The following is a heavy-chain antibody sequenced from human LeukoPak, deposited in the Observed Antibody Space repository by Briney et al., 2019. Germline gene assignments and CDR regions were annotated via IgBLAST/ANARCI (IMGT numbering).Heavy chain of an antibody. D-gene: IGHD4-17*01. V-gene: IGHV3-64*01. J-gene: IGHJ6*02. CDR2: ISRNGGST. CDR3: TTDPTVTTRSGYYYYGMDV. CDR1: GFTFSSYA. Sequence: PGGSLRLSCAASGFTFSSYAMHWVRQAPGKGLEYVSAISRNGGSTYYANSVKGRFTISRDNSKNTLYLQMGSLRAEDTAVYYCTTDPTVTTRSGYYYYGMDVWGQGTTVTVSS.